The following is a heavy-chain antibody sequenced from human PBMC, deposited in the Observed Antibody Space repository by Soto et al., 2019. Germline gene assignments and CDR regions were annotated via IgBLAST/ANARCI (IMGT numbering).Heavy chain of an antibody. D-gene: IGHD6-19*01. CDR1: GFSFSLYT. Sequence: PGESLKISCAASGFSFSLYTLTWVRQAPGKGLEWVASISSSSTYKSYADSVKGRFTISRDNDKNSLYLQMNNLRVEDTAVYYCATDERSVAVPTFFEHCGQGTLVTVSS. CDR2: ISSSSTYK. V-gene: IGHV3-21*01. J-gene: IGHJ4*02. CDR3: ATDERSVAVPTFFEH.